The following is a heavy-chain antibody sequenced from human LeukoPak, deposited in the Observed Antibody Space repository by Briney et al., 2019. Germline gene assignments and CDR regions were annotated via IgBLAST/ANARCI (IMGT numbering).Heavy chain of an antibody. CDR1: GFTFSSYS. CDR2: IGGNSRSV. D-gene: IGHD1-26*01. Sequence: GGSLRLSCAASGFTFSSYSMNWVRLAPGKGLEWVSSIGGNSRSVYYADSVKGRFTISRDNAKKSLYLQMNSLRAEDTAVYYCARDRGAGGWECGTYWGQGTLVTVSS. V-gene: IGHV3-21*01. CDR3: ARDRGAGGWECGTY. J-gene: IGHJ4*02.